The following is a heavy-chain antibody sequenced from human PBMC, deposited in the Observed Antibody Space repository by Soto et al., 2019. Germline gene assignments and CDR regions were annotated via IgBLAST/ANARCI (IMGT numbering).Heavy chain of an antibody. CDR2: IYWDDDK. J-gene: IGHJ5*02. CDR3: SHSPKGELETGWFDP. CDR1: GFSLSTSGVG. D-gene: IGHD1-26*01. Sequence: QITLKESGRTLVKPTQTLTLTCTFSGFSLSTSGVGVGWIRQPPGKALEWLALIYWDDDKRYRPSLKSRLTITKDTSKNQVVLTITNMDPVDTATYYCSHSPKGELETGWFDPWGQGTPVTVSS. V-gene: IGHV2-5*02.